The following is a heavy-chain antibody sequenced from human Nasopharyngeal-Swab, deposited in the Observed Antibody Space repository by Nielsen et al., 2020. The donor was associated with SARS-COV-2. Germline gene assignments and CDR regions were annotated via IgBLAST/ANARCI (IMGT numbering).Heavy chain of an antibody. J-gene: IGHJ6*02. CDR1: GGSFSGYY. V-gene: IGHV4-34*01. CDR2: INHSGST. CDR3: ASVRAITIFGVVIERYGMDV. D-gene: IGHD3-3*01. Sequence: SETLSLTCAVYGGSFSGYYWSWIRQPPGKGLEWIREINHSGSTNYNPSLKSRVTISVDTSKNQFSLKLSSVTAADTAVYYCASVRAITIFGVVIERYGMDVWGQGTTVTVSS.